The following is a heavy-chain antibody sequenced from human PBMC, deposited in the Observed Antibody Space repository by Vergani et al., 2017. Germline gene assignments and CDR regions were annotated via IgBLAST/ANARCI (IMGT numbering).Heavy chain of an antibody. CDR2: IYRTGRT. CDR3: AGTAGIDYDICSGTQYFFDV. D-gene: IGHD3-3*01. V-gene: IGHV4-38-2*01. Sequence: QVQLEESGPGLVKPSETLSLTCAVSGFSIDNGYYWDWIRQPPGKGLEWIGSIYRTGRTHFNPSLKSRVTISVDTSNNHFSLRLNSLTAADTAVYYCAGTAGIDYDICSGTQYFFDVWGREALVTVSS. J-gene: IGHJ4*02. CDR1: GFSIDNGYY.